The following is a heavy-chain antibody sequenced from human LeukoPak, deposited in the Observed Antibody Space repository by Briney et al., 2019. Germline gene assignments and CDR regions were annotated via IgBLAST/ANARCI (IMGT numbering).Heavy chain of an antibody. D-gene: IGHD6-13*01. Sequence: SQTLSLTCAISGDTVSSYSSALNWIRQSPSRGLEWLVRTYYRSKWYNDYAVSMKSRVTFNSDTSKNQFSLQLSSVTPEDTAVYYCARGLRGRYSSSWHFDYWGQGTLVTVSS. CDR1: GDTVSSYSSA. CDR3: ARGLRGRYSSSWHFDY. V-gene: IGHV6-1*01. CDR2: TYYRSKWYN. J-gene: IGHJ4*02.